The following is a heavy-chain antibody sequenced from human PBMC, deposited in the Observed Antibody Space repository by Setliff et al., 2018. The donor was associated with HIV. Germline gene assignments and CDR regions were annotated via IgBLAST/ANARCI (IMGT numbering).Heavy chain of an antibody. CDR1: GGSISSGSYY. CDR2: IYTSGST. J-gene: IGHJ4*02. Sequence: KPSETLPLTCTVSGGSISSGSYYWSWIRQPAGKGLEWIGHIYTSGSTNYNPSLKSRVTISVDTSKNQFSLKLSSVTAADTAVYYCARGATREFIVGATIFDYWGQGTLVTVSS. D-gene: IGHD1-26*01. V-gene: IGHV4-61*09. CDR3: ARGATREFIVGATIFDY.